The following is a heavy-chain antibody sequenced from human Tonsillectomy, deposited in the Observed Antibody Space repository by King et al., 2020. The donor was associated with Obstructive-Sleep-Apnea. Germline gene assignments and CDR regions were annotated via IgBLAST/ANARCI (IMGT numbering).Heavy chain of an antibody. Sequence: VQLVESGGGLVKPGGSLRLSCAASGFTFSKAWISWVRQAPGKGRGWVVRIKSKIDGGTTDYSAPVKGRVTISRDDSKNTLYLQMNSLKTEDTAVYYCTTGVHWGQGTLVTVSS. CDR2: IKSKIDGGTT. V-gene: IGHV3-15*01. CDR1: GFTFSKAW. CDR3: TTGVH. J-gene: IGHJ4*02.